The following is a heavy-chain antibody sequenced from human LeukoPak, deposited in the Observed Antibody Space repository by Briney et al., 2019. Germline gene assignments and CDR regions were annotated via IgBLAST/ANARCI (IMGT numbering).Heavy chain of an antibody. CDR2: ISGSGGST. D-gene: IGHD2-21*01. CDR1: GFTFSNAW. Sequence: GGSLRLSCAASGFTFSNAWMSWVRQAPGKGLEWVSAISGSGGSTYYADSVKGRFTISRDNSKNTLYLQMNSLRAEDTAVYYCAKGLPYFLYVMDVWGQGTTVTVSS. CDR3: AKGLPYFLYVMDV. J-gene: IGHJ6*02. V-gene: IGHV3-23*01.